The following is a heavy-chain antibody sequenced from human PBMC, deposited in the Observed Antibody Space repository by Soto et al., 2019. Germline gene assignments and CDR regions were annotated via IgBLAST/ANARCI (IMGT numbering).Heavy chain of an antibody. J-gene: IGHJ5*02. CDR2: IHYSGST. D-gene: IGHD6-19*01. Sequence: PSETLSLTCNVSGGSISRYYWSWIRQPPGKGLEWIGYIHYSGSTKYNPSLKSRVTISVDTSKNQFSLKLTSVTAADTAVYFCARVPAVDSTIPSLWFDPWGQGTLVTVS. V-gene: IGHV4-59*12. CDR3: ARVPAVDSTIPSLWFDP. CDR1: GGSISRYY.